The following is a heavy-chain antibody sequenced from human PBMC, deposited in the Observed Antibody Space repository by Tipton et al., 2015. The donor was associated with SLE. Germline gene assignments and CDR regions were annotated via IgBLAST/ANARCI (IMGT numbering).Heavy chain of an antibody. CDR2: ISGHNGNT. CDR3: ARDYDFWIAYLPHGMDV. J-gene: IGHJ6*02. CDR1: GYTFSSYG. V-gene: IGHV1-18*01. D-gene: IGHD3-3*01. Sequence: QLVQSGPEVKKPGASVKVSCKASGYTFSSYGISWVRQAPGQGLEWMGRISGHNGNTDYIQKFQGRVTMTTDTSTNTAYMELGSLKSDDPAVYYCARDYDFWIAYLPHGMDVWGQGTPFTVSS.